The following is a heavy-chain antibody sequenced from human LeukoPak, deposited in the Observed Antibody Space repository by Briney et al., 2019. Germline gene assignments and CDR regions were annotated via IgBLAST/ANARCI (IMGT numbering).Heavy chain of an antibody. Sequence: SETLSLTCTVSGDSISSGTYSWGWIRQPAGRPLEWIGRIYTSGTINYNPSLKSRVTISVDASKNQLCLKLSSATAADTAVYYCARDLKHIVAMDVWGKGTTVTVSS. CDR2: IYTSGTI. V-gene: IGHV4-61*02. D-gene: IGHD2-21*01. CDR3: ARDLKHIVAMDV. J-gene: IGHJ6*03. CDR1: GDSISSGTYS.